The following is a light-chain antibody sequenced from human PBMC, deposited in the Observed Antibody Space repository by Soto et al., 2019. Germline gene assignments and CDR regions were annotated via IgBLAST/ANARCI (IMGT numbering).Light chain of an antibody. CDR2: KAS. V-gene: IGKV1-5*03. CDR1: QSISNW. CDR3: QQYNSSPFT. Sequence: DILITQSPSTLSASVGDRVTITCRASQSISNWLAWYQQKPGKAPKLLIYKASTLQGGVPSRFSGSGSGTELALTISRLQPDDFAAYYCQQYNSSPFTFGPGTKVDIK. J-gene: IGKJ3*01.